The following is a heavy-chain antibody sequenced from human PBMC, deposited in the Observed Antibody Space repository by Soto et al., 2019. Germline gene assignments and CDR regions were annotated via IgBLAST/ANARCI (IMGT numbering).Heavy chain of an antibody. J-gene: IGHJ6*02. CDR3: ARRLAAAGTGLNYYYYGMDV. V-gene: IGHV1-69*13. Sequence: SVKVSCKAPGGTFSSYAISWVRQSPGQGLEWMGGIIPIFGTATYAQKFQGRVTITADESTSTAYMELSSLRSEDTAVYYCARRLAAAGTGLNYYYYGMDVWGQGTTVTVSS. CDR2: IIPIFGTA. CDR1: GGTFSSYA. D-gene: IGHD6-13*01.